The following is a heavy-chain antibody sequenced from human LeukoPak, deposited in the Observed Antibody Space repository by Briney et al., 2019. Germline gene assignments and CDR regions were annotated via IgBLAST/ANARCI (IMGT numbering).Heavy chain of an antibody. Sequence: SETLSLTCTVSGGSVSSSSYYWGWIRQPPGKGLECIGSIYYSGSTYYNPSLKSRVTISVDTSNNQFSLKLTSVTAADTAVYYCARLHRVHAFDIWGQGTMVTVSS. J-gene: IGHJ3*02. V-gene: IGHV4-39*01. CDR3: ARLHRVHAFDI. CDR1: GGSVSSSSYY. CDR2: IYYSGST.